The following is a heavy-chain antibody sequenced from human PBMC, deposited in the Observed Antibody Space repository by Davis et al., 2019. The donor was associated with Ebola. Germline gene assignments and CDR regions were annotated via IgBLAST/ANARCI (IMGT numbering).Heavy chain of an antibody. D-gene: IGHD3-16*01. CDR3: ARRRAGSSYVEY. Sequence: SETLSLTCTVSGDSISSGYYWGWIRQPPGKGLEWIGSIYHSGSTYYNPSLKSRVTISVDTSKNRFSLKLRSVTAADTAVYYCARRRAGSSYVEYWGQGTLVTVSS. V-gene: IGHV4-38-2*02. CDR2: IYHSGST. CDR1: GDSISSGYY. J-gene: IGHJ4*02.